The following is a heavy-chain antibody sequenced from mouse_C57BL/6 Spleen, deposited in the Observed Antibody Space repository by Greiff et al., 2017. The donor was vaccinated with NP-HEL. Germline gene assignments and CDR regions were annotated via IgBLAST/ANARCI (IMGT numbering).Heavy chain of an antibody. Sequence: EVMLVESGGDLVKPGGSLKLSCAASGFTFSSYGMSWVRQTPDKRLEWVATISSGGSYTYYPDRVKGRFTISRDNAKNTLYLQMSSLKSEDTAMYYCARPLFTTGNYFDYWGQGTTLTVSS. CDR3: ARPLFTTGNYFDY. CDR2: ISSGGSYT. V-gene: IGHV5-6*02. J-gene: IGHJ2*01. CDR1: GFTFSSYG.